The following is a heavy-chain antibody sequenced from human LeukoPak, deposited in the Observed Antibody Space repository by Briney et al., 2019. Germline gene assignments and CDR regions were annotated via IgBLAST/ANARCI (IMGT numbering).Heavy chain of an antibody. Sequence: GGSLRLSCAASGFTFSSYSMNWVRQAPGKELEWVSSISSSSSYIYYADSVKGRFTISRDNAKNSLYLQMNSLRAEDTAVYYCARDSSGWSHGMDVWGQGTTVTVSS. D-gene: IGHD6-19*01. CDR3: ARDSSGWSHGMDV. CDR1: GFTFSSYS. V-gene: IGHV3-21*01. J-gene: IGHJ6*02. CDR2: ISSSSSYI.